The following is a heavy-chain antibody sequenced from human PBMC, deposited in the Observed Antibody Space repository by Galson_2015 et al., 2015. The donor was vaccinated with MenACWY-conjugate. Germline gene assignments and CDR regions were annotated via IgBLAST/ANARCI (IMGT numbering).Heavy chain of an antibody. CDR2: ISGNTYST. V-gene: IGHV3-23*01. Sequence: SLRLSCAASGFTFSSYPMSWVRQAPGKGLEWVSAISGNTYSTYYADSVKGRFTISRDNSKNTLYLQMNSLRAEDTAVYYCAKPRGAGYYYGMDVWGQGTTVTVSS. D-gene: IGHD4/OR15-4a*01. CDR3: AKPRGAGYYYGMDV. CDR1: GFTFSSYP. J-gene: IGHJ6*02.